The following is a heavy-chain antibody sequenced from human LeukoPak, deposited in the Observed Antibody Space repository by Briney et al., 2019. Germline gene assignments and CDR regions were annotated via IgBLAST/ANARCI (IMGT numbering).Heavy chain of an antibody. Sequence: SETLSLTCTVSGGSISSYYWSWIRQPPGKGLEWIGYIYYSGSTNYNPSLKSRVTISVDTSKNQFSLKLSSVTAADTAVYYCARLRFPSYYDSSGAYYFDYWGQGTLVTVSS. CDR2: IYYSGST. D-gene: IGHD3-22*01. CDR1: GGSISSYY. V-gene: IGHV4-59*08. CDR3: ARLRFPSYYDSSGAYYFDY. J-gene: IGHJ4*02.